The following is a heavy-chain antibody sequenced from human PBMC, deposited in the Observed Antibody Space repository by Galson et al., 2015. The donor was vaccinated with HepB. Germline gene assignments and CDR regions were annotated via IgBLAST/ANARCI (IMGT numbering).Heavy chain of an antibody. Sequence: SLRLSCAASGFTFSNAWMSWVRQAPGKGLEWVGRIKSKTDGGTTDYAAPVKGRFTISRDDSKNTLYLQMNSLKTEDTAVYYCTTDKGVYDSSGYYYFDYWGQGTLVTVSS. J-gene: IGHJ4*02. CDR2: IKSKTDGGTT. CDR1: GFTFSNAW. V-gene: IGHV3-15*01. D-gene: IGHD3-22*01. CDR3: TTDKGVYDSSGYYYFDY.